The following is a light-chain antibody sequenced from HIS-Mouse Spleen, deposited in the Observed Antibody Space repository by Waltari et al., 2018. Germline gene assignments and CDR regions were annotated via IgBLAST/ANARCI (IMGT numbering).Light chain of an antibody. V-gene: IGLV2-23*01. CDR1: SSDVWSYHL. J-gene: IGLJ3*02. CDR3: CSYAGSSTLV. CDR2: EGS. Sequence: QSALTQPASVSGSPGQSITISCTGTSSDVWSYHLVSWYQQHPGKAPKLMIYEGSKRPSGVSNRFSGSKSGNTASLTISGLQAEDEADYYCCSYAGSSTLVFGGGTKLTVL.